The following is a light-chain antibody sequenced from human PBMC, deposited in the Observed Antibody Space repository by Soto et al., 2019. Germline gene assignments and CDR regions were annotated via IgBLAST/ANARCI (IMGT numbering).Light chain of an antibody. V-gene: IGKV2-28*01. Sequence: DIVMTQSPLSLPVTPGEPASISCSSSQSLLHSNGYTYLDWYLQKPGQSPQLLIYLGSNRASGVPDRFSGSGSGTDFTLQSSRVEAEDVGVYYCMQALQTPSFGGGTKVDIK. CDR3: MQALQTPS. CDR2: LGS. CDR1: QSLLHSNGYTY. J-gene: IGKJ4*01.